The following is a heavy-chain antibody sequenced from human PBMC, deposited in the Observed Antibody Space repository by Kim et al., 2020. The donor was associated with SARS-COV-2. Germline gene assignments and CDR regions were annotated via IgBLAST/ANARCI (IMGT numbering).Heavy chain of an antibody. Sequence: GGSLRLSCAASGFTFSSYAMSWVRQAPGKGLEWVSAISGSGGSTYYADSVKGRFTISRDNSKNTLYLQMNSLRAEDTAVYYCATSKPLLLITISGIFDYWGQGTLVTVSS. J-gene: IGHJ4*02. D-gene: IGHD3-3*01. CDR2: ISGSGGST. CDR3: ATSKPLLLITISGIFDY. V-gene: IGHV3-23*01. CDR1: GFTFSSYA.